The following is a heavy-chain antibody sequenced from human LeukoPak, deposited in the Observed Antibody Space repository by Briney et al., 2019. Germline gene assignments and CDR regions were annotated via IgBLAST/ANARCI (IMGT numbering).Heavy chain of an antibody. J-gene: IGHJ4*02. CDR3: ARSHPYYYDSSGYYYPFGLDY. CDR1: GYTFTRYY. CDR2: INPNSGGT. Sequence: ASVKVSCKASGYTFTRYYMHWVRQAPGQGLEWMGWINPNSGGTNYAQKFQGRVTMTRDTSISTAYMELSRLRSDDTAVYYCARSHPYYYDSSGYYYPFGLDYWGQGTLVTVSS. D-gene: IGHD3-22*01. V-gene: IGHV1-2*02.